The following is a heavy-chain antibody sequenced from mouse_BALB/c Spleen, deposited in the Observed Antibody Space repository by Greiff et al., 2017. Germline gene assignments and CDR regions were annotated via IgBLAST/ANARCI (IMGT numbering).Heavy chain of an antibody. J-gene: IGHJ1*01. D-gene: IGHD1-2*01. CDR3: ARGIHYYGYWYFDV. V-gene: IGHV2-6-7*01. Sequence: VQLVESGPGLVAPSQSLSITCTVSGFSLTGYGVNWVRQPPGKGLEWLGMIWGDGSTDYNSALKSRLSISKDNSKSQVFLKMNSLQTDDTARYYCARGIHYYGYWYFDVWGAGTTVTVSS. CDR1: GFSLTGYG. CDR2: IWGDGST.